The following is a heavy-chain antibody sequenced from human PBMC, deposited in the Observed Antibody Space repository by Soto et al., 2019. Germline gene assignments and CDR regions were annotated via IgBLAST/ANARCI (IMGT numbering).Heavy chain of an antibody. V-gene: IGHV3-21*06. CDR3: ARGGAYFGEFYYFDY. Sequence: GGSLRLSCSASGFNFNSYTMNWVRPAPGTGLEGVSSISRFSDRTYSADSVKGRFAIFRANAENSVYLQVNRLRAEDTAVYYCARGGAYFGEFYYFDYWGQGTPVTVSS. CDR2: ISRFSDRT. D-gene: IGHD3-10*01. J-gene: IGHJ4*02. CDR1: GFNFNSYT.